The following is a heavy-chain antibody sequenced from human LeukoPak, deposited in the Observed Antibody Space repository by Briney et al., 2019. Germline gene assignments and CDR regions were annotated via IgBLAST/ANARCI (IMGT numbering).Heavy chain of an antibody. J-gene: IGHJ5*02. CDR2: INTNTGNP. Sequence: ASVKVSCKASGYTLTSYAMNWVRQAPGQGLEWMGWINTNTGNPTYAQGFTGRFVFSLDTSVSTAYLQISSLKAEDTAVYYCARVQLSRSGPSGDNWFDPWGQGTLVTVSS. CDR3: ARVQLSRSGPSGDNWFDP. CDR1: GYTLTSYA. D-gene: IGHD1-1*01. V-gene: IGHV7-4-1*02.